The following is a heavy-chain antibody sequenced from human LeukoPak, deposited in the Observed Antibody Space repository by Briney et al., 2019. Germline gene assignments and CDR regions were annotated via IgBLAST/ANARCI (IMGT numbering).Heavy chain of an antibody. D-gene: IGHD3-3*01. V-gene: IGHV4-39*01. J-gene: IGHJ4*02. CDR3: QSRFLEWLLDY. CDR2: IYDSGST. Sequence: SETLSLTCTVSGGSISSNNYFWGWIRQPPGKGLEWIGSIYDSGSTYYNPSLKSRVTISVDTSKNQFSLKLNSVTAADAAMYYCQSRFLEWLLDYWGQGTLVTVSS. CDR1: GGSISSNNYF.